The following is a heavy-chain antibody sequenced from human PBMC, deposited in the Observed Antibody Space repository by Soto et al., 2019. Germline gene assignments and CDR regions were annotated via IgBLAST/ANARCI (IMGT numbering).Heavy chain of an antibody. Sequence: XETLGLSCTVSGVSITSSSFLWGWIRQPPGKGLEWIATMFYSENTYYNPSLKTRVAVSADTSKNEFYLKLSSVTAADTARYFCARVPRIFRYFDYWGQRTLVTVSS. J-gene: IGHJ4*03. CDR1: GVSITSSSFL. CDR2: MFYSENT. V-gene: IGHV4-39*01. CDR3: ARVPRIFRYFDY. D-gene: IGHD3-9*01.